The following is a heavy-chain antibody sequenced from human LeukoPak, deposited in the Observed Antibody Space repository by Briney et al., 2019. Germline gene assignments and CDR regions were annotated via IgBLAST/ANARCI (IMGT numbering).Heavy chain of an antibody. V-gene: IGHV4-30-4*08. CDR2: IYYSGST. CDR1: GGSISSGDYY. D-gene: IGHD6-13*01. Sequence: PSQTLSLTCTVSGGSISSGDYYWSWIRQPPGKGLEWIGYIYYSGSTYYNPSLKSRVTISVDTSKNQFSLKLSSVTAADTAVYYCARGGKQQLSAYFDYWGQGTLVTVSS. J-gene: IGHJ4*02. CDR3: ARGGKQQLSAYFDY.